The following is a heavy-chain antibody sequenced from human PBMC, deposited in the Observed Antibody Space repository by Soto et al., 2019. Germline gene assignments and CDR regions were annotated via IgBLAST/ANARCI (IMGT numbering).Heavy chain of an antibody. D-gene: IGHD2-15*01. V-gene: IGHV4-4*07. CDR3: GKVLVGATAQTEPDS. CDR2: IYSSGST. CDR1: GCAIITYY. J-gene: IGHJ4*02. Sequence: SETRSLTCTVSGCAIITYYWTWIRQPSGKGLEWIGRIYSSGSTKYNPSLQSRVTMSLDTSNNQFSLRLTSVTAADTALYHCGKVLVGATAQTEPDSWGPGTLVTVSS.